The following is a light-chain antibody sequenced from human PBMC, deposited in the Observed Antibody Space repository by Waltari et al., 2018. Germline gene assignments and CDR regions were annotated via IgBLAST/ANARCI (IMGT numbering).Light chain of an antibody. CDR3: CSYAGSHVV. V-gene: IGLV2-23*01. J-gene: IGLJ2*01. CDR1: SSDVGSYNL. Sequence: QSALTQPASVSGSPGQSITISCTGTSSDVGSYNLVSWYQQHPGKAPKLMIYEGSKRPSGVSTRFSVSKSGNTASLTISGLQAEDEADYYCCSYAGSHVVFGGGTKLTVL. CDR2: EGS.